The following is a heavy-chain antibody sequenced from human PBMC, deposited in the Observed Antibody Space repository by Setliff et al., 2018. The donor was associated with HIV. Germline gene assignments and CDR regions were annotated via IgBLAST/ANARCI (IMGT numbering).Heavy chain of an antibody. V-gene: IGHV1-69*06. CDR1: GGTFSSYA. D-gene: IGHD5-18*01. J-gene: IGHJ4*02. CDR2: IIPIFGTA. CDR3: ARDYPRLGYSYGPNYFDY. Sequence: SVKVSCKASGGTFSSYAISWVRQAPGQGLEWMGRIIPIFGTANYAQKFQGRVTITADKSTSTAYMELSSLRSEDTAVYYCARDYPRLGYSYGPNYFDYWGQGTRFTVSS.